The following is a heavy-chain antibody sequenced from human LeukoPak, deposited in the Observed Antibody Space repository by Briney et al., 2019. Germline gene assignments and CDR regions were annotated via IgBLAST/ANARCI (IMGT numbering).Heavy chain of an antibody. CDR2: ISGRGGYT. CDR1: GFTFSSYA. Sequence: GGSLRLSCAASGFTFSSYAMTWVRQAPGKGLEWVSGISGRGGYTYSADSVKRRSTISRDNSKNTLYLQMSSLSGDDTAVYYWARNYDWGQGTLVTVSS. V-gene: IGHV3-23*01. D-gene: IGHD1-7*01. CDR3: ARNYD. J-gene: IGHJ4*02.